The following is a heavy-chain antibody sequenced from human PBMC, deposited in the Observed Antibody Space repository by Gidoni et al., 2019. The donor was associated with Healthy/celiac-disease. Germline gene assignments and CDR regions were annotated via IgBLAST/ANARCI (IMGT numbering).Heavy chain of an antibody. CDR2: ISWDGGST. CDR3: AKGPDLAVAGSIDY. Sequence: EVQLVESGGVVVQPGWSLRLSCAASGFPFDDYTMHWVRQAPGKGLEWVSLISWDGGSTYYADSVKGRFTISRDNSKNSLYLQMNSLRTEDTALYYCAKGPDLAVAGSIDYWGQGTLVTVSS. J-gene: IGHJ4*02. CDR1: GFPFDDYT. D-gene: IGHD6-19*01. V-gene: IGHV3-43*01.